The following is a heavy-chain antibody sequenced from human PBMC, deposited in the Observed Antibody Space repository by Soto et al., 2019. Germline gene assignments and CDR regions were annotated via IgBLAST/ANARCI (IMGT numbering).Heavy chain of an antibody. J-gene: IGHJ5*02. V-gene: IGHV4-59*01. D-gene: IGHD6-19*01. CDR2: IYYSGST. Sequence: KSSETLSLTCTVSRGSISSYYWSWIRQPPGKGLEWIGYIYYSGSTNYNPSLKSRVTISVDTSKNQFSLKLSSVTAADTAVYYCARSPVAGYNWFDPWGQGTLVTVSS. CDR3: ARSPVAGYNWFDP. CDR1: RGSISSYY.